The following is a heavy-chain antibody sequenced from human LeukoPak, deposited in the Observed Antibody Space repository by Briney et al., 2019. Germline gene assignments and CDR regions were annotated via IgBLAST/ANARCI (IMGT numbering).Heavy chain of an antibody. V-gene: IGHV4-59*08. J-gene: IGHJ4*02. Sequence: PSETLSLTCTVSGGSISSYYWSWIRQPPGKGLEWIGYIYYSGSTNYNPSLKSRVTISADTSKNQFSLKLSSVTAADTAVYYCARHGTAVAPFDYWGQGTLVTVSS. D-gene: IGHD2-2*01. CDR3: ARHGTAVAPFDY. CDR2: IYYSGST. CDR1: GGSISSYY.